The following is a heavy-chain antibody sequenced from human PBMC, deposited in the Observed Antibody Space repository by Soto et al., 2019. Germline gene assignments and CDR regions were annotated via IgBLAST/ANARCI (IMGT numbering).Heavy chain of an antibody. CDR1: GFIFSDFG. CDR2: ISYDGNNK. Sequence: EGSLRLSCEASGFIFSDFGMHWVRQAPGKGLEWVAVISYDGNNKYYAQSVKGRFTISRDNSKNTLFLNMYSLRPEDTAVYHCVKGDLDTAVVNSPDAFDFWGPGTMVAVSS. D-gene: IGHD5-18*01. CDR3: VKGDLDTAVVNSPDAFDF. V-gene: IGHV3-30*18. J-gene: IGHJ3*01.